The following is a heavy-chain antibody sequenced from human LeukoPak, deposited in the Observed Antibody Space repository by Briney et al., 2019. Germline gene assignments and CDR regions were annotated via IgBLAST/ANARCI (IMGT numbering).Heavy chain of an antibody. CDR1: GFTVSSND. V-gene: IGHV3-53*01. CDR3: ASRAPRYNYDRHLPIDY. J-gene: IGHJ4*02. D-gene: IGHD3-22*01. CDR2: IYSGGST. Sequence: GGSLRLSCAASGFTVSSNDMSWVRQAPGKGLEWVSVIYSGGSTYYVDPVKGRFTIYRDNSKNTLYLQMNSLRAEDTAVYYCASRAPRYNYDRHLPIDYWGQGTLVTVSS.